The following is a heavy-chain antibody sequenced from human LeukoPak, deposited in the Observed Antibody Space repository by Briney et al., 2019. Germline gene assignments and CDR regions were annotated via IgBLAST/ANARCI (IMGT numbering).Heavy chain of an antibody. V-gene: IGHV3-23*01. CDR3: AKGWAYSPRDFFDY. J-gene: IGHJ4*02. CDR2: ISGSGGST. D-gene: IGHD4-11*01. Sequence: GGSLRLSCAASGFTFSSYSMNWVRQAPGKGLGWVSAISGSGGSTYYADSVKGRFTISRDNSKNTLYLQMNSLRVEDTAVYYCAKGWAYSPRDFFDYWGQGTLVTVSS. CDR1: GFTFSSYS.